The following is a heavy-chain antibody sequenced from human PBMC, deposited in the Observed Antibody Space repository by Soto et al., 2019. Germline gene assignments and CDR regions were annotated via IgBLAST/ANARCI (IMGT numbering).Heavy chain of an antibody. CDR3: ARDTGAAAAGPEEIYYYYGMDV. D-gene: IGHD6-13*01. Sequence: SVKVSCKASGGTFSSYAISWVRQAPGQGLEWMGGIIPIFGTANYAQKFQGRVTITADESTSTAYMELSSLRSEDTAVYYCARDTGAAAAGPEEIYYYYGMDVWGQGTTVTVSS. CDR2: IIPIFGTA. J-gene: IGHJ6*02. V-gene: IGHV1-69*13. CDR1: GGTFSSYA.